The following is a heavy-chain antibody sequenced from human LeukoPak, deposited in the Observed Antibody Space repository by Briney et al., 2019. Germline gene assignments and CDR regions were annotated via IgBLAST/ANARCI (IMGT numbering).Heavy chain of an antibody. V-gene: IGHV4-4*09. CDR3: ATKHSSSSAYDAFDI. Sequence: SETLSLTCTVSGGSISSYSWSWIRQPPGKGLEWIGYIYASGSTNYNPSLKSRVTISVDTSKNQLSLNLRFVTAADTAVYYCATKHSSSSAYDAFDIWGQGTMVTVSS. CDR2: IYASGST. CDR1: GGSISSYS. J-gene: IGHJ3*02. D-gene: IGHD6-6*01.